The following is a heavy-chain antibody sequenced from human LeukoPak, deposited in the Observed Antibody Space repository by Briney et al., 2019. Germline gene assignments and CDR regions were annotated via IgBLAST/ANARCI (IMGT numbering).Heavy chain of an antibody. CDR3: ARTAPFLGMDV. CDR2: IYYSGST. V-gene: IGHV4-59*01. Sequence: SETLSLTCTVSGGSISSYYWSWIRQPPGKGLERIGYIYYSGSTNYNPSLKSRVTMSVDTSKNQFSLKLSSVTAADTAVYYCARTAPFLGMDVWGQGTTVTVSS. J-gene: IGHJ6*02. CDR1: GGSISSYY.